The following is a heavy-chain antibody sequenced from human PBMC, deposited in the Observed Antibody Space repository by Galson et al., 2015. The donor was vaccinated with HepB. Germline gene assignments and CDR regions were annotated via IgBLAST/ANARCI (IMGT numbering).Heavy chain of an antibody. J-gene: IGHJ4*02. CDR1: GFTFSSYA. V-gene: IGHV3-30*04. Sequence: SLRLSCAASGFTFSSYAMHWVRQAPGKGLEWVAVISYDGSNKYYADSVKGRFTISRDNSKNTLYLQMNSLRAEDTAVYYCARDEGFLDAVTTTFDYWGQGTLVTVSS. CDR2: ISYDGSNK. D-gene: IGHD4-17*01. CDR3: ARDEGFLDAVTTTFDY.